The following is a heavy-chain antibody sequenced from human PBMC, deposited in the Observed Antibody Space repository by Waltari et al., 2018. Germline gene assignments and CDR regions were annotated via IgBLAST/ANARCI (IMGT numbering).Heavy chain of an antibody. J-gene: IGHJ4*02. CDR1: GYSISSGYY. CDR3: AASPAEVVSPVDY. V-gene: IGHV4-38-2*01. CDR2: IYHSGST. Sequence: QVQLQESGPGLVKPSETLSLTCAVSGYSISSGYYWGWLRQPPGKGLEWIGSIYHSGSTYYNPSLKSRVTISVDTSKNQFSLKLSSVTAADTAVYYCAASPAEVVSPVDYWGQGTLVTVSS. D-gene: IGHD3-22*01.